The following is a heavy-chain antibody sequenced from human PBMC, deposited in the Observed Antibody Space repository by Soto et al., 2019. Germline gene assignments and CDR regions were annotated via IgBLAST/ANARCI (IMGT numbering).Heavy chain of an antibody. CDR2: ISAYNGNT. CDR1: GYTFTSYG. CDR3: AREGPYDSNSTNGEQNYYYGMDV. D-gene: IGHD4-4*01. V-gene: IGHV1-18*01. Sequence: GASVKVSCKASGYTFTSYGISWVRQAPGQGLEWMGWISAYNGNTNYAQKLQGRVTMTTDTSTSTAYMELRGLRSEDTAVYYCAREGPYDSNSTNGEQNYYYGMDVWGQGTTVTVSS. J-gene: IGHJ6*02.